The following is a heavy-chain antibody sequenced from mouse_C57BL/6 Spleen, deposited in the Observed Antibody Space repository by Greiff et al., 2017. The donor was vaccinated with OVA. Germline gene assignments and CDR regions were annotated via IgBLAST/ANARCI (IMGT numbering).Heavy chain of an antibody. CDR1: GFTFSSYA. CDR3: ARDESPGYFDY. J-gene: IGHJ2*01. Sequence: EVQVVESGGGLVKPGGSLKLSCAASGFTFSSYAMSWVRQTPEKRLEWVATISDGGSYTYYPDNVKGRFTISRDNAKNNLYLQMSHLKSEDTAMYYCARDESPGYFDYWGQGTTLTVSS. V-gene: IGHV5-4*01. CDR2: ISDGGSYT.